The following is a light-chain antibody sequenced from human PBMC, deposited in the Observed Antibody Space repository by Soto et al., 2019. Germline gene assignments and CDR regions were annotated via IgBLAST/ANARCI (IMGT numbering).Light chain of an antibody. Sequence: QSALTQPASVSGSPGQSITISCTGTSSDVGSYNLVSWYQQHPGKAPKLMIYEGSARPSGASNRFSGSKSGITASLTISGRQAEDEADYYCCSYAGSSTYVFGSGTKLTVL. CDR2: EGS. V-gene: IGLV2-23*01. J-gene: IGLJ1*01. CDR3: CSYAGSSTYV. CDR1: SSDVGSYNL.